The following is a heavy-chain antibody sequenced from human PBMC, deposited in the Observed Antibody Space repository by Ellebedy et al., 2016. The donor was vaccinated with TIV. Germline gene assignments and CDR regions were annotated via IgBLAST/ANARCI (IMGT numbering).Heavy chain of an antibody. CDR3: ARELVAGHQRIFDY. J-gene: IGHJ4*02. D-gene: IGHD6-19*01. CDR2: IYYSGST. V-gene: IGHV4-59*12. CDR1: GGSISSYY. Sequence: MPSETLSLTCTVSGGSISSYYWSWIRQPPGKGLEWIGYIYYSGSTNYNPSLKSRVTISVDTSKNQFSLKLSSVTAADTAVYSCARELVAGHQRIFDYWGQGTLVTVSS.